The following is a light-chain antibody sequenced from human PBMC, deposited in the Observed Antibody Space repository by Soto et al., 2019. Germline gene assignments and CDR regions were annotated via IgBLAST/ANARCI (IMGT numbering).Light chain of an antibody. CDR3: QQRDSTPYT. CDR1: QSISSH. CDR2: VAS. J-gene: IGKJ2*01. Sequence: IQMTQSPSSLSASVGDRVTITCRASQSISSHLNWYQQKPGTAPKLLIYVASSLQSGVPSRFTGSGSVTDFPLTISSLQPEDFAIYYCQQRDSTPYTFGQGNKLEIK. V-gene: IGKV1-39*01.